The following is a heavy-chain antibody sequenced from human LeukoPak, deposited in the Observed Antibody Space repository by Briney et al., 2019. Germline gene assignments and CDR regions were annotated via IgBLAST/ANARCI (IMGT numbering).Heavy chain of an antibody. D-gene: IGHD3-22*01. J-gene: IGHJ4*02. V-gene: IGHV4-4*02. CDR1: GGSISSSNW. CDR2: IYHSGST. CDR3: ARDRYYYDSSGYYTLDY. Sequence: PSGTLSLTCAVSGGSISSSNWWSWVRQPPGKGLEWIGEIYHSGSTNYDPSLKSRVTISVDKSKNQFSLKLSSVTAADTAVYYCARDRYYYDSSGYYTLDYWGQGTLVTVSS.